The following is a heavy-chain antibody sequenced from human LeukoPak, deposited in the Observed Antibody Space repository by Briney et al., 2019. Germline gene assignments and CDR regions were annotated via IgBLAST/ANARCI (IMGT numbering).Heavy chain of an antibody. V-gene: IGHV3-74*01. D-gene: IGHD3-22*01. CDR3: ARGRSGYGPFDAFDI. CDR1: GFTFSSYW. CDR2: INTDGTTT. Sequence: GMSLRLSCGASGFTFSSYWMHWVRQAPGKGLVWVSRINTDGTTTDHADSVKGRFAASRGNSKNTLYLQMNSLRAEDTAVYYCARGRSGYGPFDAFDIWGQGTWVTVSS. J-gene: IGHJ3*02.